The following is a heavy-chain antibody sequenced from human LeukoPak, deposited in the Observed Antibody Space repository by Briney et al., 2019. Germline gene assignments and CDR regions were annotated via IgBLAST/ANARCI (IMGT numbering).Heavy chain of an antibody. Sequence: ASVKVSCKASGYTFTSYGISWVRQAPGQGLKWMGIINPSGGSTSYAQKFQGRVTMTRDMSTSTDYMELSSLRSEDTAVYYCARDNSMEDTAWWFDPWGQGTLVTVSS. D-gene: IGHD1-1*01. CDR1: GYTFTSYG. V-gene: IGHV1-46*01. J-gene: IGHJ5*02. CDR2: INPSGGST. CDR3: ARDNSMEDTAWWFDP.